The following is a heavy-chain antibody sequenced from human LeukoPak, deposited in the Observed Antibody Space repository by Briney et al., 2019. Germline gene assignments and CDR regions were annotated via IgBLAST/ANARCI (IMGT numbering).Heavy chain of an antibody. J-gene: IGHJ6*02. D-gene: IGHD5-18*01. CDR3: ASYVDTARAGRGIDV. CDR2: IYYSGRT. Sequence: PSETLSLTCTVSGGSFSSGGYYWSWIRQHPGKGLEWIGYIYYSGRTYYNPSLKSRVTISVDTSKNQFSLTLSSVTAADTAVYYCASYVDTARAGRGIDVWGQGTTVTVSS. V-gene: IGHV4-31*03. CDR1: GGSFSSGGYY.